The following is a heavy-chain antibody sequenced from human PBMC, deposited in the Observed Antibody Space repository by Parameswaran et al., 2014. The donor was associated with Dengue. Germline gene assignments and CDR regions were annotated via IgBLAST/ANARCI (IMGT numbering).Heavy chain of an antibody. J-gene: IGHJ6*02. V-gene: IGHV1-8*01. D-gene: IGHD5-18*01. CDR2: MNPNSGNT. CDR3: ARGPVDTAMAFYYYYGMDV. Sequence: VRQAPGQGLEWMGWMNPNSGNTGYAQKFQGRVTMTRNTSISTAYMELSSLRSEDTAVYYCARGPVDTAMAFYYYYGMDVWGQGTTVTVSS.